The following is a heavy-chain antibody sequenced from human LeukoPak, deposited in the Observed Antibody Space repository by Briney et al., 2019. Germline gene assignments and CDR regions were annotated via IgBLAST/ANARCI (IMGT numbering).Heavy chain of an antibody. D-gene: IGHD1-14*01. CDR1: GFTLSSCA. V-gene: IGHV3-23*01. CDR3: AKVNRNCGEHS. J-gene: IGHJ4*02. Sequence: GESLRLSCAASGFTLSSCAMSWVRQAPGRGLEWVSAIRDDGTWYADSVKGRFTISRDSSKNTLYLQMNSLRAEDTALYYCAKVNRNCGEHSWGQGTLVTVSS. CDR2: IRDDGT.